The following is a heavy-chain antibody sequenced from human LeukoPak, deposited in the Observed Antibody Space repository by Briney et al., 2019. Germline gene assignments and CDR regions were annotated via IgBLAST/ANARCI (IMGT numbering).Heavy chain of an antibody. CDR3: ASAYSSSWYPGYGFDI. CDR1: GGSISSSSYY. V-gene: IGHV4-39*07. CDR2: IYTSGST. D-gene: IGHD6-13*01. J-gene: IGHJ3*02. Sequence: SETLSLTCTVSGGSISSSSYYWGWISQPPGKGLEWIGRIYTSGSTNYNPSLKSRVTISVDTSKNQFSLKLSSVTAADTAVYYCASAYSSSWYPGYGFDIWGQGTMVTVSS.